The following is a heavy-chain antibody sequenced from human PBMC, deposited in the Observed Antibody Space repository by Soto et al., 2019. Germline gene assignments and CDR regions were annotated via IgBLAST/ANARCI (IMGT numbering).Heavy chain of an antibody. Sequence: SETLSLTCTVSGGSISSYYWSWIRQPPGKGLEWIGYIYYSGSTNYNPSLKSRVTISVDTSKNQFYLKLSSVTAADTAVYYCALVYGDYDYYYMDVWGKGTTVTVSS. V-gene: IGHV4-59*01. CDR3: ALVYGDYDYYYMDV. J-gene: IGHJ6*03. D-gene: IGHD4-17*01. CDR1: GGSISSYY. CDR2: IYYSGST.